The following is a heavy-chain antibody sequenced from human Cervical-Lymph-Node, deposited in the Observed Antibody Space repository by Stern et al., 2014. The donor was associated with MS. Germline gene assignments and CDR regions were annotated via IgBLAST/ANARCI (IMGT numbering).Heavy chain of an antibody. CDR1: GYSFTSHY. CDR3: ASGTGSKRPTGNY. D-gene: IGHD3/OR15-3a*01. Sequence: VQLVQSGAEVKKPGASVKVYCKASGYSFTSHYMHWVRQAPGQGLEWVGIINPSCDSASYAQKLQGRVTMTRDTSTSTVYMELSSLRSEDTAVYYCASGTGSKRPTGNYWGQGTLVTVSS. J-gene: IGHJ4*02. CDR2: INPSCDSA. V-gene: IGHV1-46*01.